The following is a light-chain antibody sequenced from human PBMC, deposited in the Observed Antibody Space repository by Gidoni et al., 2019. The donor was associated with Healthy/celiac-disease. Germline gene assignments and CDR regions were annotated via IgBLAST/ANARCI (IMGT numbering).Light chain of an antibody. Sequence: ITCRASQSISSYLNWYQQKPGKAPKLLIYAASSLQSGVPSRFSGSGSGTDFTLTISSLQPEDFATYYCQQSYSTPRTFGQGTKVEIK. CDR3: QQSYSTPRT. V-gene: IGKV1-39*01. CDR2: AAS. J-gene: IGKJ1*01. CDR1: QSISSY.